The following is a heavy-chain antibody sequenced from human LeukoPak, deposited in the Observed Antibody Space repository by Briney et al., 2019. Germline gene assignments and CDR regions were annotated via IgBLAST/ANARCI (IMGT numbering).Heavy chain of an antibody. V-gene: IGHV4-59*01. J-gene: IGHJ4*02. CDR2: IYYSGST. Sequence: SETLSLTCTVSGGSISSYYWSWIRQPPGKGPEWIGYIYYSGSTNYDPSLKSRVTISVDTSKNQFSLKLSSVTAADTAVYYCARAEAAVLDYWGQGTLVTVSS. CDR1: GGSISSYY. CDR3: ARAEAAVLDY. D-gene: IGHD6-13*01.